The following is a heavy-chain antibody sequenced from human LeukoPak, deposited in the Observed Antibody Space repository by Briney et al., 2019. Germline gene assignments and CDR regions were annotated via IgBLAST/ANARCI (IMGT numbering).Heavy chain of an antibody. CDR1: GSTFSSYY. J-gene: IGHJ4*02. V-gene: IGHV3-74*01. CDR3: ASELAHCVGDCLKN. D-gene: IGHD2-21*02. Sequence: GGSLRLSCAASGSTFSSYYLHWVRQAPGKGLVWVSRINADGSLTNYADSVKGRFTIFRDNAKNTLYLQMNSLRAEDTAVYYCASELAHCVGDCLKNWGQGTLVTVSS. CDR2: INADGSLT.